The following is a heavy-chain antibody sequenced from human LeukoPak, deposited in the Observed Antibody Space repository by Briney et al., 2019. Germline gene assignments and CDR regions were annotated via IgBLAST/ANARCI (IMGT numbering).Heavy chain of an antibody. D-gene: IGHD3-3*01. V-gene: IGHV4-61*02. Sequence: SETLSLTCTVSGGSISSGSYYWSWIRQPAGKGLEWIGRIYTSGSTNYNPSLKSRVTISVDTSKNQFSLKLSSVTAADTAVYYCARAPYYDFWSGYSAPPDAFDIWGQGTMVTVSS. J-gene: IGHJ3*02. CDR3: ARAPYYDFWSGYSAPPDAFDI. CDR1: GGSISSGSYY. CDR2: IYTSGST.